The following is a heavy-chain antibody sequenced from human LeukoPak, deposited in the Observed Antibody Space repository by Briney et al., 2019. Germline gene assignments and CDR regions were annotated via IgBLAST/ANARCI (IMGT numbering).Heavy chain of an antibody. CDR1: GYTFTSYY. CDR3: ARSGYGSGSYYAGT. J-gene: IGHJ5*02. V-gene: IGHV1-46*01. CDR2: INPSGGST. D-gene: IGHD3-10*01. Sequence: ASVKVSCKASGYTFTSYYMHWVRQAPGQGLEWMGIINPSGGSTSYAQKFQGRVTITADESTSTAYMELSSLRSEDTAVYYCARSGYGSGSYYAGTWGQGTLVTVSS.